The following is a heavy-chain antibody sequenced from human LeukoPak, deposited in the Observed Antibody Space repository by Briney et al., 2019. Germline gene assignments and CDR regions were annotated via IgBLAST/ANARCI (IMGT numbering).Heavy chain of an antibody. D-gene: IGHD2-15*01. Sequence: GGSRRLSCAASGFTLSGSGMGWVRQAPGKGLEGIYSSGDSDGSTYYADSLKGRFTITRDNSKDTLYLQMNNLSAEDTAVYCCARGSCRGTCNPLADWGQGALVTVSP. CDR1: GFTLSGSG. V-gene: IGHV3-23*01. CDR2: SGDSDGST. CDR3: ARGSCRGTCNPLAD. J-gene: IGHJ4*02.